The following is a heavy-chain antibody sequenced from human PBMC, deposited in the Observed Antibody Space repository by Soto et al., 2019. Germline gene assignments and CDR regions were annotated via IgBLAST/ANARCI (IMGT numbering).Heavy chain of an antibody. CDR1: AYSISNTGYY. V-gene: IGHV4-39*01. Sequence: SETLSLTCSVSAYSISNTGYYWGWLRQAPGEGLEYIASVYYSGDTYYNPSLKSRVSMSVDTSKNQFSLQLPSVSATDTAVYFCPRRDWQFPGYYFPYWGQGIHVNGSS. D-gene: IGHD3-9*01. CDR2: VYYSGDT. CDR3: PRRDWQFPGYYFPY. J-gene: IGHJ4*02.